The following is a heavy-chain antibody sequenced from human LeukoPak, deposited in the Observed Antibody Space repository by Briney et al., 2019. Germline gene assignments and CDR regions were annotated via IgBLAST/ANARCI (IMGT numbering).Heavy chain of an antibody. Sequence: GGSLRLSCAASGFTSSSYWMHWVRQAPGKGLVWVSRIKSDGSTNYADSVKGRFTISRNNAKNTVSLQMNSLRAEDTGVYYCARAPSEIGGYYPEYFRHWGQGTLVTVSS. CDR2: IKSDGST. CDR1: GFTSSSYW. CDR3: ARAPSEIGGYYPEYFRH. J-gene: IGHJ1*01. V-gene: IGHV3-74*01. D-gene: IGHD3-22*01.